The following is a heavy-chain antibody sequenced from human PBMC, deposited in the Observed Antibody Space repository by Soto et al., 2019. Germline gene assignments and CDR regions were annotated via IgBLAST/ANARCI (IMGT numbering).Heavy chain of an antibody. J-gene: IGHJ3*02. D-gene: IGHD3-16*01. CDR2: ISYDGSNK. Sequence: QVQLVESGGGVVQPGRSLRLSCAASGFTFSSYGMHWVRQAPGKGLEWVAVISYDGSNKYYADSVKGRFTISRDNSKNTLYLQMNSLRAEDTAVYYCAKDSLSLGVPRHGGAFDIWGQGTMVTVSS. CDR3: AKDSLSLGVPRHGGAFDI. V-gene: IGHV3-30*18. CDR1: GFTFSSYG.